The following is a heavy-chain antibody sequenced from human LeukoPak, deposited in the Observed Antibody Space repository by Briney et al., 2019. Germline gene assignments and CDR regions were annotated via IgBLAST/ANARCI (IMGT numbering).Heavy chain of an antibody. J-gene: IGHJ3*02. CDR3: AKDIGSYYYDSSASGAFDI. Sequence: GGSLRLSCAASGFTFDDYAMHWVRQAPGKGLEWVSGISWNSGSIGYADFVKGRFTISRDNAKNSLYLQMNSLRAEDTALYYCAKDIGSYYYDSSASGAFDIWGQGTMVTVSS. CDR1: GFTFDDYA. V-gene: IGHV3-9*01. D-gene: IGHD3-22*01. CDR2: ISWNSGSI.